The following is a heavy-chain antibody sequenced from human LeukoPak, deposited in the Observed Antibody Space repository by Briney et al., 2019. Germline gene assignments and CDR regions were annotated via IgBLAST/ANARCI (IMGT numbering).Heavy chain of an antibody. CDR1: GYTFIGYY. CDR3: ATTRVTTTRLDY. CDR2: INPNSGVT. D-gene: IGHD5-12*01. V-gene: IGHV1-2*02. Sequence: GASVKVSCKASGYTFIGYYMHWVRQAPGQGLEGMGWINPNSGVTNYAQKFQGRVTMTRDTSISTAYMELTSLRSDDTAVYYCATTRVTTTRLDYWGQGTLVTVSS. J-gene: IGHJ4*02.